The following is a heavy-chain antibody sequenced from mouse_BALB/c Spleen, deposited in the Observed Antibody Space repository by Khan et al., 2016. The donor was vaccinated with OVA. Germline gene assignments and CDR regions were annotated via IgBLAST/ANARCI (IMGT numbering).Heavy chain of an antibody. V-gene: IGHV1-63*02. CDR1: GYTFTNYW. J-gene: IGHJ4*01. CDR3: AIPYYAGSSYDTMDA. CDR2: IYPGSGNT. D-gene: IGHD1-1*01. Sequence: VQLQQSGAELVRPGTSVKMSCKTAGYTFTNYWIGWVKQRPGHGLEWIGDIYPGSGNTNYNEKFTGKATLNADTSSSTAYMHISSLTSEDSAIYYCAIPYYAGSSYDTMDAWGQGTSVTVSS.